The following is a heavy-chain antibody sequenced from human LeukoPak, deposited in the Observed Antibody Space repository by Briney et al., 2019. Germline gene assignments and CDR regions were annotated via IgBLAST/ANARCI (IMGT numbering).Heavy chain of an antibody. CDR3: ARHGVEATPDYYYMDV. CDR1: GGSISSSSYY. D-gene: IGHD1-26*01. V-gene: IGHV4-39*01. CDR2: IYYSGST. Sequence: PSETLSLTCTVSGGSISSSSYYWGWIRQPPGKGLEWIGSIYYSGSTYYNPSLKSRVTISVDTSKNQFSLKLSSVTAADTAVYYCARHGVEATPDYYYMDVWGKGTTVTVS. J-gene: IGHJ6*03.